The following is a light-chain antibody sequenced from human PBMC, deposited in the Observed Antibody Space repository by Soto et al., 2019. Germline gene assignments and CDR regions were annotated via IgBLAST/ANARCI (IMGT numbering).Light chain of an antibody. Sequence: SYELTQPPSVSVSPGQTASITCSGDKLGNKYACWYQQKPGQSPVLVIYQDNKRPSGIPERFSGSNSGNTVTLTISETQAMDEADYYCQAWDSRTAVFGGGTKLTVL. CDR3: QAWDSRTAV. J-gene: IGLJ2*01. CDR2: QDN. CDR1: KLGNKY. V-gene: IGLV3-1*01.